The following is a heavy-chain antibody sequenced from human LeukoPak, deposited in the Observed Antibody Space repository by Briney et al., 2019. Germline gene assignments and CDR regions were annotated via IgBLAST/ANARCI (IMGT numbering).Heavy chain of an antibody. CDR1: GFTFSSYA. V-gene: IGHV3-23*01. CDR3: AKSNYDYGDYQYYYGMDV. D-gene: IGHD4-17*01. Sequence: GSLRLSCAAPGFTFSSYAMSWVRQAPGKGLEWVSDISGSGGSAYYADSVKGRFTISRDNSKNTLYVQMNSLRAEDTAVYYCAKSNYDYGDYQYYYGMDVWGQGSTVTVSS. J-gene: IGHJ6*02. CDR2: ISGSGGSA.